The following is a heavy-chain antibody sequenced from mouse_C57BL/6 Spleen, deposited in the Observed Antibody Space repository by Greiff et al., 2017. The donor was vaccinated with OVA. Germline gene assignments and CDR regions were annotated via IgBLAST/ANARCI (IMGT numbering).Heavy chain of an antibody. D-gene: IGHD1-1*01. CDR2: IDPSDSYT. Sequence: VQLQQPGAELVMPGASVKLSCKASGYTFTSYWMHWVKQRPGQGLEWIGEIDPSDSYTNYNQKFKGKSTLTVDKSSSTAYMQLSSLTSEDSAVYYCARSALDYYGSSRGYFDYWGQGTTLTVSS. CDR3: ARSALDYYGSSRGYFDY. J-gene: IGHJ2*01. CDR1: GYTFTSYW. V-gene: IGHV1-69*01.